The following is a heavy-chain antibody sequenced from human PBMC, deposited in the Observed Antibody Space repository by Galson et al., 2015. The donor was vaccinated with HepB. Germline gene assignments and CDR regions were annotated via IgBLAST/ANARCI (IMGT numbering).Heavy chain of an antibody. CDR2: MNPNSGNT. V-gene: IGHV1-8*01. D-gene: IGHD3-9*01. Sequence: SCKASGYTFTSYDINWVRQATGQGLEWMGWMNPNSGNTGYAQKFQGRVTMTRNTSISTAYMELSSLRSEDTAVYYCARAYHGTIPMYYYYGMDVWGQGTTVTVSS. CDR3: ARAYHGTIPMYYYYGMDV. CDR1: GYTFTSYD. J-gene: IGHJ6*02.